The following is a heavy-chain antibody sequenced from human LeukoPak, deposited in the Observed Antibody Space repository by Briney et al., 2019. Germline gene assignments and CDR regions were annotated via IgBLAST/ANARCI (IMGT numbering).Heavy chain of an antibody. J-gene: IGHJ6*02. D-gene: IGHD6-19*01. CDR3: AKDPIAVAGNNYYRMDV. V-gene: IGHV4-59*01. CDR1: GASMSSYS. Sequence: SETLSLTCTVSGASMSSYSWSWIRQPPGKGLEWIGYIYYSGNTNYNPSLKSRLTISLGTSKNQFSLKLTSVTAADTAVYYCAKDPIAVAGNNYYRMDVWGQGTTVSVSS. CDR2: IYYSGNT.